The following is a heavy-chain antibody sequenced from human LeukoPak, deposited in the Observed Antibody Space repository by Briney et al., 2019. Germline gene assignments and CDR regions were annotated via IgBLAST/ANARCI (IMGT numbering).Heavy chain of an antibody. CDR2: ITTSSIYI. D-gene: IGHD3-10*02. J-gene: IGHJ6*04. CDR3: AELGITMIGGV. CDR1: GFTFSSYY. V-gene: IGHV3-21*01. Sequence: WGSLRLSCAASGFTFSSYYMSWVRQAPGKGLEWVSSITTSSIYIYYGDSVKGRFTISRDNAKNSLYLQMNSLRAEDTAVYYCAELGITMIGGVWGKGTTVTISS.